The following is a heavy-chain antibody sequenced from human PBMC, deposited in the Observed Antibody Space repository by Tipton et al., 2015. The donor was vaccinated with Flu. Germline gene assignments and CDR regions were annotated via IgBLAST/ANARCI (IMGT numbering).Heavy chain of an antibody. J-gene: IGHJ5*02. CDR3: ARRDYSNYVSDPKSWFDP. D-gene: IGHD4-11*01. V-gene: IGHV4-39*07. Sequence: LRLSCNVSSGSISSSSDYWGWIRQPPGKGLEWIGTVSRSGSTIYNPSLKSRVTISIDRSKNQFSLNLKSVTAADMAVYYCARRDYSNYVSDPKSWFDPWGQGTLVAVSS. CDR2: VSRSGST. CDR1: SGSISSSSDY.